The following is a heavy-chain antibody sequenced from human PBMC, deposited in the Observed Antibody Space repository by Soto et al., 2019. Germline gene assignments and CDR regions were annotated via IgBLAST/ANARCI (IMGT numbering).Heavy chain of an antibody. V-gene: IGHV3-30-3*01. CDR1: GFTFSSYA. J-gene: IGHJ4*02. CDR2: ISYDGSNK. Sequence: GGSLRLSCAASGFTFSSYAMHWVRQAPGKGLEWVAVISYDGSNKYYADSVKGRFTISRDNSKNTLYLQMNSLRAEDTAGYYCATTTGYCSSTSCYTRRSSSLGPLGYWGQGTLVTVSS. D-gene: IGHD2-2*02. CDR3: ATTTGYCSSTSCYTRRSSSLGPLGY.